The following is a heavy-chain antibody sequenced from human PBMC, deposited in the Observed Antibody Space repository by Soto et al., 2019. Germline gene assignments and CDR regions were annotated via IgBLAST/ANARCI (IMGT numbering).Heavy chain of an antibody. CDR3: ARGLGFGLNWFDP. CDR2: IIPIFGTA. J-gene: IGHJ5*02. D-gene: IGHD3-10*01. V-gene: IGHV1-69*12. CDR1: GGTFSSYA. Sequence: QVQLVQSGAEVKKPGSSVKVSCKASGGTFSSYAISWVRQAPGQGLEWMGGIIPIFGTANYAQKFQGRVRLTADESTSTAYMELSSRRSEDTVVYYCARGLGFGLNWFDPWGQGTLVTVSS.